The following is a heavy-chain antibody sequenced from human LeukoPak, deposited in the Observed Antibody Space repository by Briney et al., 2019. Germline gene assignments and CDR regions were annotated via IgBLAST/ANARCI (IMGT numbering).Heavy chain of an antibody. J-gene: IGHJ4*02. Sequence: GGSLRLSCAASGFTFDDYAMHWVRQAPGKGLEWVSGISWNSGSIGYADSVKGRFIISRDNAKNSLYLQMNSLRAEDTALYYCAKDNWAAAGSLDYWGQGTLVTVSS. V-gene: IGHV3-9*01. CDR3: AKDNWAAAGSLDY. CDR1: GFTFDDYA. CDR2: ISWNSGSI. D-gene: IGHD6-13*01.